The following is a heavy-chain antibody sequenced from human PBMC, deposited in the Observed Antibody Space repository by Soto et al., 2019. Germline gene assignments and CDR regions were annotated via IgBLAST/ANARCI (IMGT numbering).Heavy chain of an antibody. Sequence: QVQLQASGPGLVKPSQTLSLTCTVSGGSISSGGYYWSWIRQHPGKGLEWIGYIYYSGSTYYNPSLKSRVTISVDTSKNQFSLKLSSVTAADTAVYYCARSPGATTVVTVFDYWGQGTLVTVSS. J-gene: IGHJ4*02. CDR2: IYYSGST. D-gene: IGHD4-17*01. V-gene: IGHV4-31*03. CDR3: ARSPGATTVVTVFDY. CDR1: GGSISSGGYY.